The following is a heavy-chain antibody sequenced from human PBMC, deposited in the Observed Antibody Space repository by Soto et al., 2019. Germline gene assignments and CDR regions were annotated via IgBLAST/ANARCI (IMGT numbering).Heavy chain of an antibody. Sequence: SETLSLTCAAYGGSFSGYYWSWIRQPPGKGLEWIGEINHSGSTNYNPSLKSRVTISVDTSKNQFSLKLSSVTAADTAVYYCARGRGMDVWGQGTTVTVYS. CDR2: INHSGST. CDR3: ARGRGMDV. J-gene: IGHJ6*02. CDR1: GGSFSGYY. V-gene: IGHV4-34*01.